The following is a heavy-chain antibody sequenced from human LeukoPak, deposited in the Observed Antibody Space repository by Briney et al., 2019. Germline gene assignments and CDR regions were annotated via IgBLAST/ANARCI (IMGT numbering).Heavy chain of an antibody. CDR3: ARDRAYYYDSSGYYPP. V-gene: IGHV1-18*01. Sequence: ASVNVSCKASGYTFTRYGISWVRPAPGQGLEWMGWINAYNGNTNYAQKLQGRVTMTTDTSTSTAYMELRSLRSDDTAVYYCARDRAYYYDSSGYYPPWGQGTLVTVSS. J-gene: IGHJ5*02. D-gene: IGHD3-22*01. CDR2: INAYNGNT. CDR1: GYTFTRYG.